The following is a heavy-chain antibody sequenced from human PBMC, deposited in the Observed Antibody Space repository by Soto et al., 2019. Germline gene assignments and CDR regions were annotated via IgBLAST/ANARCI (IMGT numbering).Heavy chain of an antibody. J-gene: IGHJ3*02. Sequence: QVQLQESGPGLVKPSETLSLTCTVSGCSVCSGSYYWSGIRQPPGKGLEWIGYIYYSGSTNYNPSLKSRVTISVDTSKNQFTLKLSSVTAADTAVYYCARGSGPNDAFDIWGQGTMVTVSS. D-gene: IGHD2-15*01. CDR1: GCSVCSGSYY. V-gene: IGHV4-61*01. CDR2: IYYSGST. CDR3: ARGSGPNDAFDI.